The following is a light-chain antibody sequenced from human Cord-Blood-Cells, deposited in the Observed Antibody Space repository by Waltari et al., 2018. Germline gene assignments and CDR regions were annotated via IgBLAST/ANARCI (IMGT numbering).Light chain of an antibody. Sequence: NFMLTQPHSVSESPGKTVTHSCTRSSGSIASNYGQWYQQRPGSAPTTGIYEDNQRPSGVPDRFSCSIDSSSNSASLTISGLKTGDEADYYCQSYDSSNHWVFGGGTKLTVL. CDR2: EDN. J-gene: IGLJ3*02. V-gene: IGLV6-57*03. CDR1: SGSIASNY. CDR3: QSYDSSNHWV.